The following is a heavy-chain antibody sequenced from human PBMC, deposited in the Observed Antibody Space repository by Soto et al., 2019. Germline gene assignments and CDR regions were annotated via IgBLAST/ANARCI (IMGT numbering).Heavy chain of an antibody. Sequence: GGSLRLSCAASGFTFSTYTMNWVRQAPGKGLEWVSSISSRSSDIYYADSVKGRFTISRDNAKNSLYLQLNSLRAEDTAVYYCARDSAPGIGVAGTENFDYWGQGTLVTVSS. CDR2: ISSRSSDI. V-gene: IGHV3-21*01. CDR1: GFTFSTYT. D-gene: IGHD6-19*01. CDR3: ARDSAPGIGVAGTENFDY. J-gene: IGHJ4*02.